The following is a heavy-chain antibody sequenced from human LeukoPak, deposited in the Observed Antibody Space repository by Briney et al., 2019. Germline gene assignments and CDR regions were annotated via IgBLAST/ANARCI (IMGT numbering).Heavy chain of an antibody. CDR1: GFTFSSYG. CDR2: IRYDGSNK. Sequence: GGSLRLSCAASGFTFSSYGMHWVRQAPGKGLEWVAFIRYDGSNKYYADSVKGRFTISRDNSKNTLYLQMNSLRSEDTAVYYCAKDRWGSTASLDSWGQGTLVTVSS. V-gene: IGHV3-30*02. J-gene: IGHJ4*02. D-gene: IGHD2-8*02. CDR3: AKDRWGSTASLDS.